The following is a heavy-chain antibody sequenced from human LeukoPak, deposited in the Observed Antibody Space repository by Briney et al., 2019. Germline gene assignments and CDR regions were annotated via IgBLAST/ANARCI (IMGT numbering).Heavy chain of an antibody. CDR1: GFTFSSYS. V-gene: IGHV3-21*01. D-gene: IGHD6-19*01. CDR2: ISSSSSYI. J-gene: IGHJ4*02. Sequence: TGGSLRLSCAASGFTFSSYSMNWVRQAPGKGLEWVSSISSSSSYIYYADSVKGRFTISRDNAKNSLYLQMNSLRAGDTAVYYCARDGLAVAGSDYWGQGTLVTVSS. CDR3: ARDGLAVAGSDY.